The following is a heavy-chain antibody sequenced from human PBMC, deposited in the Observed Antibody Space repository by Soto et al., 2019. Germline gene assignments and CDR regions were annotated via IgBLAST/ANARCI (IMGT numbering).Heavy chain of an antibody. CDR2: ISYDGSNK. J-gene: IGHJ4*02. CDR3: ARGEWELLRLIDY. Sequence: GGSLRLSCAASGFTFSSYAMHWVRQAPGKGLEWVAVISYDGSNKYYADSVKGRFTISRDNSKNTLYLQMNSLGAEDTAVYYCARGEWELLRLIDYWCPGTLVTVSS. D-gene: IGHD1-26*01. CDR1: GFTFSSYA. V-gene: IGHV3-30-3*01.